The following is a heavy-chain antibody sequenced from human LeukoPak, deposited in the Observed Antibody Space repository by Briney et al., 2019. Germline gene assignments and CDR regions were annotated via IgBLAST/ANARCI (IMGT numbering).Heavy chain of an antibody. CDR2: ISGIGTTT. J-gene: IGHJ5*02. CDR3: TKKRTTSVTDWFDP. Sequence: GGSLRLSCTASGFTFSSYAMTWVRQAPGKGLECVSVISGIGTTTYYADSVKGRFTISRDNSKKTLFLQMNSLRVEDTATYYCTKKRTTSVTDWFDPWGQGTLVTVSS. D-gene: IGHD4-17*01. V-gene: IGHV3-23*01. CDR1: GFTFSSYA.